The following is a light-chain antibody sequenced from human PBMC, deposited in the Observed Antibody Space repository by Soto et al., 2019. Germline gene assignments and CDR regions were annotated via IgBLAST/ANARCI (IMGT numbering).Light chain of an antibody. CDR3: SSYTSTSTLV. CDR1: SSDVGGYNS. V-gene: IGLV2-14*01. J-gene: IGLJ2*01. Sequence: QSALTQPASVSGSPGQSITISCSGTSSDVGGYNSVSWYQQHPGKVPKLMIYDVSNRPSGISNRFSGSKSGNTASLTISGLLAEDEADYYCSSYTSTSTLVFGGGTKVTVL. CDR2: DVS.